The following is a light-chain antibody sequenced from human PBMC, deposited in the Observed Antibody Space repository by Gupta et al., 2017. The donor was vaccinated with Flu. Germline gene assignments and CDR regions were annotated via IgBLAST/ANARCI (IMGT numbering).Light chain of an antibody. CDR2: DNE. V-gene: IGLV1-51*01. J-gene: IGLJ2*01. CDR1: TSNIGDNH. CDR3: GTWDTSRSAGV. Sequence: QSALPQPPPLSAAPGQKVTISCPGSTSNIGDNHVSWYQQFPGTAPKLLIYDNEKRPSEIPDRFSASKSGTSATLGITGIQTGDEADYYCGTWDTSRSAGVFGGGTKLTVL.